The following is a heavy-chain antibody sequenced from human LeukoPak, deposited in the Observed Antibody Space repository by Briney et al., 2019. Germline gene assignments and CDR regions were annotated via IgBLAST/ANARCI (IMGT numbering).Heavy chain of an antibody. V-gene: IGHV5-51*01. J-gene: IGHJ3*02. CDR1: GYSFTSYW. CDR2: IYPGDSDT. D-gene: IGHD3-10*01. Sequence: GESLKISCKGSGYSFTSYWIGWVRQMPGKGLEWMGIIYPGDSDTRYSPSFQGQVTISADKSISTAYLQWSSLKASDTAMYYCARGSVLLFYNGAFDIWGQGTMVTVSS. CDR3: ARGSVLLFYNGAFDI.